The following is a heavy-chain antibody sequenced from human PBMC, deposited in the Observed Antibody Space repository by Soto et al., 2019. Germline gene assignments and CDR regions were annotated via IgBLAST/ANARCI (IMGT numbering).Heavy chain of an antibody. Sequence: PSETLSLTCAVYGGSFSGSHWNWIRQPPGKGLEWIGEINYTGTSDYNPALKSRVTISVDTSKNHFSLKLSSVTAADTAIYYCATYFANRHFWGQGTLVTVSS. V-gene: IGHV4-34*01. J-gene: IGHJ4*02. D-gene: IGHD1-26*01. CDR3: ATYFANRHF. CDR2: INYTGTS. CDR1: GGSFSGSH.